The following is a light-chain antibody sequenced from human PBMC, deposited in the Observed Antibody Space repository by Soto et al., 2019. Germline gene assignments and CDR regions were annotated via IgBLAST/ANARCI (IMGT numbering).Light chain of an antibody. CDR3: CSYAGSYTLV. CDR1: SSDVGGYHY. J-gene: IGLJ2*01. Sequence: QSALTQPRSVSGSPGQSVTLSCTGTSSDVGGYHYFSWSQHHPGKAPKIIIYDVNKRPSGVPDSFSGSKSGNTASLTISGLQTEDEADYYCCSYAGSYTLVFGGGTKLPVL. CDR2: DVN. V-gene: IGLV2-11*01.